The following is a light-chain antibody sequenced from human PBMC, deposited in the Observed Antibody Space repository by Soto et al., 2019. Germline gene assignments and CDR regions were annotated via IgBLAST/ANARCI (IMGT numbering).Light chain of an antibody. CDR2: DAS. Sequence: LQLYQAPFTLSASVADRVTITCWARQSISSWLAWYQQKPGKAAKLLIYDASSLESGVPSRFSGSGSGTEFTLTISSLQPDDFATYYCQQYNSYWRTFGQGTKA. CDR3: QQYNSYWRT. J-gene: IGKJ1*01. V-gene: IGKV1-5*01. CDR1: QSISSW.